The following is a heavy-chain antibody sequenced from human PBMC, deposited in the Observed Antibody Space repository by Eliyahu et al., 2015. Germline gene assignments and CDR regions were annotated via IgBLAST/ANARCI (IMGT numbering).Heavy chain of an antibody. CDR3: ARGGDYGDLGPFDY. J-gene: IGHJ4*02. Sequence: QLQLQESGPGLVKPSETLSLTCTVXGGSISSSSYYWGWIRQPXGKGLEWIGSIYYSGSTYYNPSLKSRVTISVDTSKNQLSLKLSSVTAADTAVYYCARGGDYGDLGPFDYWGQGTLVTVSS. D-gene: IGHD4-17*01. CDR2: IYYSGST. V-gene: IGHV4-39*01. CDR1: GGSISSSSYY.